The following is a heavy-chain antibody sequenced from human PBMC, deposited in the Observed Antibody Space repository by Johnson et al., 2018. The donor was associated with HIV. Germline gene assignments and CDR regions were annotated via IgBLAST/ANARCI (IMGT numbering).Heavy chain of an antibody. CDR1: GFTFSDYY. CDR2: ISSSGSTI. Sequence: QEQLEESGGGLVKPGGSLRLSCAASGFTFSDYYMSWIRQAPGKGLEWVSYISSSGSTIYYADSVKGRFTISRDNAKNSLYLQMNSLRAEDTAVYYCAREYSSSWYRGSDAFDIWGQGTMVTVSS. V-gene: IGHV3-11*04. CDR3: AREYSSSWYRGSDAFDI. J-gene: IGHJ3*02. D-gene: IGHD6-13*01.